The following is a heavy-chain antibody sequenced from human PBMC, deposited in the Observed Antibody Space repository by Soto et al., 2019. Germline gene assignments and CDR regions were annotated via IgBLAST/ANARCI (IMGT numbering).Heavy chain of an antibody. D-gene: IGHD2-21*02. CDR2: IIPFFGTP. Sequence: QVHLVQSGADVWKSGSSVRVSCTASGGGTLSNDGISWVRQAPGQGLEWLGRIIPFFGTPDYSQSFQGRLTITADASTGTVYMDLRSLKSDDTAVYYCAREVVTETTWGSFDSWGQGTLVTVSS. J-gene: IGHJ4*02. CDR3: AREVVTETTWGSFDS. V-gene: IGHV1-69*01. CDR1: GGGTLSNDG.